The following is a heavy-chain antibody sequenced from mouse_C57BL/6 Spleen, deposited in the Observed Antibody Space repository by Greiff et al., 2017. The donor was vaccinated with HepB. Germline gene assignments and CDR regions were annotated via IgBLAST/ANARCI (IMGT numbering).Heavy chain of an antibody. Sequence: VQLQQPGAELVRPGSSVKLSCKASGYTFTSYWMDWVKQRPGQGLEWIGNIYPSDSETHYNQKFKDKATLTVDKSSSTAYMQRSSLTSEDSAVYYCASYYGSSSWFAYWGQGTLVTVSA. D-gene: IGHD1-1*01. J-gene: IGHJ3*01. V-gene: IGHV1-61*01. CDR3: ASYYGSSSWFAY. CDR1: GYTFTSYW. CDR2: IYPSDSET.